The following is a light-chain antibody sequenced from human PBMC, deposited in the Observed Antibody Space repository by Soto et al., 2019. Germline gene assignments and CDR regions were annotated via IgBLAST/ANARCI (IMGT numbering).Light chain of an antibody. CDR2: DAS. J-gene: IGKJ1*01. CDR1: QSISSW. Sequence: IQMTQSPSSLSASLGDRVTITCRASQSISSWLAWYQQKPGKAPKLLIYDASSLESGVPSRFRGSGSGTEFTLTISSLPPDDVETYYCQQYNSYSRTFGQGTKVDIK. CDR3: QQYNSYSRT. V-gene: IGKV1-5*01.